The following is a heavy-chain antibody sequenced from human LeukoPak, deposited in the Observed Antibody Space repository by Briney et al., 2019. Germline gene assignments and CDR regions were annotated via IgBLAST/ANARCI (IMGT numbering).Heavy chain of an antibody. CDR3: ARGHHYDFWSGFDY. CDR2: MNPNSGNT. Sequence: ASVKVSCKASGYTFTSYDINWVRQATGQGLEWMGWMNPNSGNTGYAQKFQGRVTITRNTSISTAYMELSSLRSEDTAVYYCARGHHYDFWSGFDYWGQGTLVTVSS. J-gene: IGHJ4*02. D-gene: IGHD3-3*01. V-gene: IGHV1-8*03. CDR1: GYTFTSYD.